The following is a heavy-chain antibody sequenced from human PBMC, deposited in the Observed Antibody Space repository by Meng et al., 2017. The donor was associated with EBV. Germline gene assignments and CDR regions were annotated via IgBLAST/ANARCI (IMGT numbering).Heavy chain of an antibody. J-gene: IGHJ4*02. CDR3: AGAGFRVNYKSIDY. V-gene: IGHV1-3*01. D-gene: IGHD1-7*01. CDR2: FNASNDNT. Sequence: VEVSCKAVGFRLLRDAMNWVRQASGQSLEWMGWFNASNDNTEYSQKFQGRVTITRDTSASTAYMELSNLISEDTAVYYCAGAGFRVNYKSIDYWGQGTLVTVSS. CDR1: GFRLLRDA.